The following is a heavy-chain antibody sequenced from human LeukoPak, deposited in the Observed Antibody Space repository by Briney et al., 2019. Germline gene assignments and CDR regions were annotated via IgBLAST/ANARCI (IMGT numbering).Heavy chain of an antibody. D-gene: IGHD5-12*01. CDR2: ISSSSSSI. V-gene: IGHV3-48*02. CDR1: GFSFSSYS. J-gene: IGHJ4*02. Sequence: GGSLRLSCAASGFSFSSYSMNWVRQAPGKGLEWVSFISSSSSSIYYADSVKGRFTISRDNAKNSLYLQMNSLRDEETAVYYCARAPRVYSGYVGAQSDYWGQGTPVTVSS. CDR3: ARAPRVYSGYVGAQSDY.